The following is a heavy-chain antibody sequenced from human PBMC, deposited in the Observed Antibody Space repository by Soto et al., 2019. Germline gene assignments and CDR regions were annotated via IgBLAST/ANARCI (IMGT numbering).Heavy chain of an antibody. CDR2: IYYSGST. CDR1: GGSISSGDYY. D-gene: IGHD3-10*01. CDR3: ASVGGFGATTIDY. J-gene: IGHJ4*02. V-gene: IGHV4-30-4*08. Sequence: QVQLQESGPGLVKPSQTLSLTCTVSGGSISSGDYYWSWIRQPPGKGREWIGYIYYSGSTYYNPCLESQVTLSGETSKTQYTLKMSSVTAADSAMDYGASVGGFGATTIDYWGQGTLVTVSS.